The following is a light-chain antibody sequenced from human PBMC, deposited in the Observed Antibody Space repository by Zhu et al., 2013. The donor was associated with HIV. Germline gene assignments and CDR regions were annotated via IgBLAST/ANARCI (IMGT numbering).Light chain of an antibody. J-gene: IGKJ2*01. V-gene: IGKV2-28*01. CDR3: MQALQTPYT. Sequence: DIVMTQTPLSLPVTPGEPASISCRSSQSLLDSEDGDTYLDWYLQKPGQSPQLLIYVASNRASGVPDRFSGSGSGTDFTLKISRVEAEDVGVYYCMQALQTPYTFGQGTKLEIK. CDR1: QSLLDSEDGDTY. CDR2: VAS.